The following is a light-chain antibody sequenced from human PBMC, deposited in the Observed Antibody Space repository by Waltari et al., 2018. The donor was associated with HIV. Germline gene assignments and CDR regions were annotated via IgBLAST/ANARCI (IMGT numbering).Light chain of an antibody. Sequence: EIVMTQSPGTLSVSPGEGVTLPCRASQNVGGALAWYQLKPCHAPRLILLGASTRATGVPARFGATASGTEFTLTISGLQSEDFALYYCQQHSEWPLTFGGGTNVEIK. CDR1: QNVGGA. J-gene: IGKJ4*01. CDR3: QQHSEWPLT. V-gene: IGKV3-15*01. CDR2: GAS.